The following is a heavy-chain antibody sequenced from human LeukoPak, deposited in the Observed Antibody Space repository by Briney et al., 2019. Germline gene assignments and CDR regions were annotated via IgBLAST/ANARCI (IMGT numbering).Heavy chain of an antibody. J-gene: IGHJ4*02. Sequence: GGSLRLSCEASGFTFSTFAMIWVRQAPGKGLEWVSAISGSCGSTYYADSVKGRFTISRDNSKNTLYLQMNSLRAEDTAVYYCAKADYGDYGGYHFDYWGQGTLVTVSS. CDR1: GFTFSTFA. CDR3: AKADYGDYGGYHFDY. D-gene: IGHD4-17*01. CDR2: ISGSCGST. V-gene: IGHV3-23*01.